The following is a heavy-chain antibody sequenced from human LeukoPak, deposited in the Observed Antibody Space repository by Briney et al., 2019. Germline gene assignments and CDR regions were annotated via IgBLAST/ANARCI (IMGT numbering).Heavy chain of an antibody. D-gene: IGHD5-12*01. Sequence: GGSLRLSCAASGFTFSTFAMHWVRQTPGKGLEWVAIISYDGSNKYYADSVKGRFTISRDNSKNTLYLQMNSLRPEDTAVYYCAGEGFGYGDYFYGMDVWGQGTTVTVSS. V-gene: IGHV3-30*04. CDR3: AGEGFGYGDYFYGMDV. J-gene: IGHJ6*02. CDR2: ISYDGSNK. CDR1: GFTFSTFA.